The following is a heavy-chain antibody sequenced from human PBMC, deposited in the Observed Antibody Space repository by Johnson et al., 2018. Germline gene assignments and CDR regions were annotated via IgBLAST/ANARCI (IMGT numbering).Heavy chain of an antibody. CDR1: GLTFDDYA. CDR3: AKDIVEGGSYFGGMDV. J-gene: IGHJ6*02. CDR2: ISWNSGRK. V-gene: IGHV3-9*01. Sequence: VQLVESGGGLVQPGRSLRLSCAASGLTFDDYAMHWVRQAPGTGLEWVSGISWNSGRKDYADSVKGRFTISSDNAKNTLSLQMNRLRAEDTALYYCAKDIVEGGSYFGGMDVWGQGTTVTVSS. D-gene: IGHD1-26*01.